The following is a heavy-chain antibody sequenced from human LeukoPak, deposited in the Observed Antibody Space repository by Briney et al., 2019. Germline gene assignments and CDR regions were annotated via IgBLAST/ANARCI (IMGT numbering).Heavy chain of an antibody. D-gene: IGHD2-2*01. CDR2: IYYSGST. Sequence: SETLSLTCTVSGGSISSSSYYWGWIRQPPGKGLEWIGSIYYSGSTYYNPSLKSRVTISVDTSKNLFSLKLSSVTAADTAVYYCARDSSTSQYYYYYYYMDVWGKGTTVTVSS. J-gene: IGHJ6*03. V-gene: IGHV4-39*02. CDR1: GGSISSSSYY. CDR3: ARDSSTSQYYYYYYYMDV.